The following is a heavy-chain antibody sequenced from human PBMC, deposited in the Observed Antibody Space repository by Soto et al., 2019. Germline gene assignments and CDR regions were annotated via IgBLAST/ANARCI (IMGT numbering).Heavy chain of an antibody. CDR3: ARDGGDATVDC. CDR2: IYHSGAT. J-gene: IGHJ4*02. CDR1: GYSISSGAYY. D-gene: IGHD2-21*01. Sequence: QVQLQESGPGLVQPSQTLSLTCTVSGYSISSGAYYWSWIRHPPGKGLQWIGYIYHSGATYYNPSLETPVTMSVDTSKSPFSLRLSSVTAADTAVYYCARDGGDATVDCWGQGTLVTVSS. V-gene: IGHV4-30-4*01.